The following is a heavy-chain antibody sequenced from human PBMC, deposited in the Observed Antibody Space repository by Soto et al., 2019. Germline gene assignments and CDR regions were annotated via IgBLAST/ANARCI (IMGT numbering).Heavy chain of an antibody. CDR2: IYYSGST. J-gene: IGHJ4*02. V-gene: IGHV4-31*03. CDR1: GGSISSGGYY. CDR3: AREGMIRDYGFDY. Sequence: QVQLQESGPGLVKPSQTLSLTCTVSGGSISSGGYYWSWIRQHPGKVLEWIGYIYYSGSTYYNPSLKSRVTIPLDTSKNQFSLKLSSVTAADTAVYYCAREGMIRDYGFDYWGQGTLVTVSS. D-gene: IGHD4-17*01.